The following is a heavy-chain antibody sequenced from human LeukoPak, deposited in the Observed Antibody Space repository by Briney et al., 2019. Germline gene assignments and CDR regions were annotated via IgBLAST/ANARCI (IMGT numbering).Heavy chain of an antibody. CDR2: IYYSGST. Sequence: SQTLSLTCTVSGGSISSGGYYWSWIRQHPGKGLEWIGYIYYSGSTNYNPSLKSRVTMSIDTSKNQFSLKLSSVTAADTAVYYCAAYSSGWLDYWGQGTLVTVSS. V-gene: IGHV4-31*03. CDR1: GGSISSGGYY. CDR3: AAYSSGWLDY. J-gene: IGHJ4*02. D-gene: IGHD6-19*01.